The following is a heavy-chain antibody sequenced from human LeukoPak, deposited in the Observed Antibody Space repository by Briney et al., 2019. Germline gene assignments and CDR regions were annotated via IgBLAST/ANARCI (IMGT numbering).Heavy chain of an antibody. J-gene: IGHJ1*01. D-gene: IGHD4-17*01. CDR1: GFTFSSYA. CDR2: ISYDGSNK. Sequence: GGSLRLSCAASGFTFSSYAMHWVRQAPGKGLEWVAVISYDGSNKYYADSVKGRFTISRDNSKNTLYLQMNSLRAEDTAVYYCAKEVYGDLRVKYFQHWGQGTLVTVSS. V-gene: IGHV3-30-3*01. CDR3: AKEVYGDLRVKYFQH.